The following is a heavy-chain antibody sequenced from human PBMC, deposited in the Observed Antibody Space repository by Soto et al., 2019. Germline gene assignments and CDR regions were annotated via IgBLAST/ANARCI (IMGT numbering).Heavy chain of an antibody. D-gene: IGHD2-15*01. CDR1: GFIFSTSW. CDR3: ARDRAFTCYDY. Sequence: HPGGSLRLSCAASGFIFSTSWMTWVRQAPGKGLEWVAGINEDGSQEYYVDSVKGRFIISRDNARNSLYLQMNSLRAEDTAVYYCARDRAFTCYDYWGQGTVVTVSS. V-gene: IGHV3-7*05. J-gene: IGHJ4*02. CDR2: INEDGSQE.